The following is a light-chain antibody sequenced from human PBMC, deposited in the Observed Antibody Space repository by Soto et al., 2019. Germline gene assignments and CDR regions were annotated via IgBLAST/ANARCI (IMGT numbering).Light chain of an antibody. J-gene: IGKJ2*01. CDR2: NAS. CDR1: QSISSW. Sequence: DIQMTQSPSTLSASVEDRVTITCRASQSISSWLAWYQQKPGKTPKLLIYNASILESGVPSRFSGSGSGTEFTLPISSLQPDDFATYYCQQYNTFSSYTFGQGTKLEI. CDR3: QQYNTFSSYT. V-gene: IGKV1-5*03.